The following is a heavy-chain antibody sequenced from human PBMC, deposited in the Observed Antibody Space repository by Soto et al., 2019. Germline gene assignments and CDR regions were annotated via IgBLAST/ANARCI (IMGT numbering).Heavy chain of an antibody. CDR3: AKDYSGSPNYLMQV. CDR1: GFRFNSYA. D-gene: IGHD1-26*01. V-gene: IGHV3-23*01. J-gene: IGHJ6*02. Sequence: EVQLLESGGGLVQPGGSLRLSCAASGFRFNSYAMTWVRQAPGKGLEWVSGISGRGDSAYYADSVKGRFTISRDMSKNTLFLQMKSLRAEDTAVYYCAKDYSGSPNYLMQVWGQGTTVTVSS. CDR2: ISGRGDSA.